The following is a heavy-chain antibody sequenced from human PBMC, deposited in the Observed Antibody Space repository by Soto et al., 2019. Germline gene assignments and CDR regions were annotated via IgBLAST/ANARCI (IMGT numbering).Heavy chain of an antibody. D-gene: IGHD3-16*02. Sequence: ASVKISCKASGYTFTSYGISWVRQAPGQGLEWMGWISAYNGNTNYAQKLQGRVTMTTDTSTSTAYMELRSLRSDDTAVYYCARGSDYVWGSYRPVNWFEPWGKETLVTVSS. CDR2: ISAYNGNT. CDR1: GYTFTSYG. V-gene: IGHV1-18*01. CDR3: ARGSDYVWGSYRPVNWFEP. J-gene: IGHJ5*02.